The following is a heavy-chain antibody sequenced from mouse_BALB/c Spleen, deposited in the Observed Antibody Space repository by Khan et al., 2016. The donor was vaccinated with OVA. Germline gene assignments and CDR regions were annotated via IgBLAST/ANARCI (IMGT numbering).Heavy chain of an antibody. V-gene: IGHV1-80*01. D-gene: IGHD1-1*01. CDR3: AREGYYGHIRAWFAY. Sequence: QVQLQQSGAELVRPGSSVKISCKASGYAFSTYWMNWVKQRPGQGLEWIGQIYPGAGNTNYNGDFKGKASLTADTSSNTAYMQLSSLASEDSAVYFCAREGYYGHIRAWFAYWGQGTLVTVSA. CDR1: GYAFSTYW. CDR2: IYPGAGNT. J-gene: IGHJ3*01.